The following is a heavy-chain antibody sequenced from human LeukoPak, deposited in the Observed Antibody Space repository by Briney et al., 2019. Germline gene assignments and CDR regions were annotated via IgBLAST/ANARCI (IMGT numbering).Heavy chain of an antibody. CDR2: IKQDGSEK. CDR3: AREGYSYGYLSVSKNFDY. D-gene: IGHD5-18*01. CDR1: GFTFSSYW. V-gene: IGHV3-7*01. J-gene: IGHJ4*02. Sequence: PGGSLRLSCAASGFTFSSYWMSWVRQAPGKGLEWVANIKQDGSEKYYVDSVKGRFTISRGNAKNSLYLQMNSLRAEDTAVYYCAREGYSYGYLSVSKNFDYWGQGTLVTVSS.